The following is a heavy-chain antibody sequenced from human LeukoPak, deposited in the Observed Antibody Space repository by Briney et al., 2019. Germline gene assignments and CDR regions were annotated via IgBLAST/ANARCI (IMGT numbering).Heavy chain of an antibody. CDR3: ARAPGKKYSSSSPDY. V-gene: IGHV1-18*01. CDR2: ISAYNGNT. D-gene: IGHD6-6*01. CDR1: GYTFINYG. J-gene: IGHJ4*02. Sequence: GASVKVSCKTSGYTFINYGIIWVRQAPGQGLEWMGWISAYNGNTNYAQKLQGRVTMTTDTSTSTAYMELRSLRSDDTAVYYCARAPGKKYSSSSPDYWGQGTLVTVSS.